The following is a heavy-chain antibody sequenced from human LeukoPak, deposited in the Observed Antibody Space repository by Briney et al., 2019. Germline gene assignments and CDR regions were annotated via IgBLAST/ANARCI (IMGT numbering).Heavy chain of an antibody. Sequence: VASVKVSCTASGYTFTGYYMHWVRQAPGQGLEWRGWINPNSGGTNYTQKFQGRVTMTRDTSISTAYMELSRLRSDDTAVYYCARSSGWTTEVDYWGQGTLVTVSS. CDR2: INPNSGGT. CDR3: ARSSGWTTEVDY. D-gene: IGHD6-19*01. J-gene: IGHJ4*02. V-gene: IGHV1-2*02. CDR1: GYTFTGYY.